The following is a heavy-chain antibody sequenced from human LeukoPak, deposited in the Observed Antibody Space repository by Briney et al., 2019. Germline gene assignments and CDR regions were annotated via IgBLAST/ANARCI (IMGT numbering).Heavy chain of an antibody. D-gene: IGHD4-17*01. CDR1: DDSISNYY. Sequence: PSETLSLTCTVSDDSISNYYWSWMRQPAGKGLEWIGRLDPSGTTNYSPSLKSRVTMSADTSKNQFSLRLNSVTAADTAVYYCERDRALANYGDHHYYFDNWGQGILVTVSS. CDR2: LDPSGTT. J-gene: IGHJ4*02. CDR3: ERDRALANYGDHHYYFDN. V-gene: IGHV4-4*07.